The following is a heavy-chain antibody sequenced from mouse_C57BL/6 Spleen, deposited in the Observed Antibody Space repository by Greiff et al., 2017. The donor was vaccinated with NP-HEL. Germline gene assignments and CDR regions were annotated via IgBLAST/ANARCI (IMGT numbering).Heavy chain of an antibody. CDR3: EVAPYAMDY. V-gene: IGHV1-50*01. Sequence: QVQLQQPGAELVKPGASVKLSCKASGYTFTSYWMQWVKQRPGQGLEWIGEIDPSDSYTNYNQKFKGKATLTVDTSSSTAYMQLSSLTSEDSAVYYCEVAPYAMDYWGQGTSVTVSS. D-gene: IGHD1-1*02. J-gene: IGHJ4*01. CDR2: IDPSDSYT. CDR1: GYTFTSYW.